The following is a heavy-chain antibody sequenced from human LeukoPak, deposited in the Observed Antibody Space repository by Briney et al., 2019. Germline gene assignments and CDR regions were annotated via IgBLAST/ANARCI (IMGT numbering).Heavy chain of an antibody. J-gene: IGHJ5*02. D-gene: IGHD3-10*01. CDR2: IYYSVST. CDR1: GGSININTYY. Sequence: SETLSLTCTVSGGSININTYYWGWIRQPPGKGLEWMWSIYYSVSTYYNPSLKSRVTISVDTSKNQFSLKLSSVTAADTAVYYCARGRGEGRGIAMVRGVRAPSYNWFDPWGHGTQVTVSS. V-gene: IGHV4-39*07. CDR3: ARGRGEGRGIAMVRGVRAPSYNWFDP.